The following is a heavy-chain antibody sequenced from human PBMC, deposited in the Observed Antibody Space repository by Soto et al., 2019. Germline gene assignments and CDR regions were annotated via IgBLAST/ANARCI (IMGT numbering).Heavy chain of an antibody. CDR1: GGTFSSYS. D-gene: IGHD2-15*01. CDR2: SIPIFRTA. CDR3: ARRGKHRKAADYYDMDV. V-gene: IGHV1-69*01. Sequence: QVQLVQSGAEVKKPGSSVKVSCKASGGTFSSYSISWVRQAPGQGLEWMGGSIPIFRTANYAQKFQGRVTITAAESTSTVYMELSSLRSEDTAVYYCARRGKHRKAADYYDMDVWGQGTTVTVSS. J-gene: IGHJ6*01.